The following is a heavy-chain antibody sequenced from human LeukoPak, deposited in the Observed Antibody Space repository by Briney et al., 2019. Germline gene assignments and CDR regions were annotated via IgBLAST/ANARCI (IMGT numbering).Heavy chain of an antibody. D-gene: IGHD2-15*01. CDR2: ISSSGSTM. J-gene: IGHJ5*02. CDR1: GFTFRDYY. V-gene: IGHV3-11*01. CDR3: ARDRKAGYCSGGTCYHNWFHP. Sequence: GGSLRLSCAASGFTFRDYYMSWIRQAPGKGLEWLSYISSSGSTMDYAGSVKGRFTISRDNAKNSLYLQMNNLRAEDTAVYYCARDRKAGYCSGGTCYHNWFHPWGQGTLVTVSS.